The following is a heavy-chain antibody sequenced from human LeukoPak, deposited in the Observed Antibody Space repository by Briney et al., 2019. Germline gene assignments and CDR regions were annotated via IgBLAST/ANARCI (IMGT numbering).Heavy chain of an antibody. V-gene: IGHV4-39*01. D-gene: IGHD4-17*01. Sequence: SETLSLTCTISGGSISTSSYYWGWIRQPPGKGLEWIGSFFYSGSTYYNPSLKSRVTISVDTSKNQFSLNLSSVTAADTAVYYCARPATVTTSFWYFDLWGRGTLVTVSS. CDR3: ARPATVTTSFWYFDL. CDR2: FFYSGST. CDR1: GGSISTSSYY. J-gene: IGHJ2*01.